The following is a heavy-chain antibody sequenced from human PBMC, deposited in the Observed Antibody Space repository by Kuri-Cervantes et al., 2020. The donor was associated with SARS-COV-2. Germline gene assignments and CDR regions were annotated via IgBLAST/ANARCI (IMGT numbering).Heavy chain of an antibody. CDR2: IYHSGST. CDR1: GGSISSGGYY. D-gene: IGHD2-2*02. J-gene: IGHJ4*02. CDR3: ATLGYCSSTSCYKRFDY. V-gene: IGHV4-30-2*01. Sequence: SETLSLTCTVSGGSISSGGYYWSWIRQPPGKGLEWIGYIYHSGSTYYNPSLKSRVTISVDRSKNQFSLKLSSVTAEDTAVYYCATLGYCSSTSCYKRFDYWGQGTLVTVSS.